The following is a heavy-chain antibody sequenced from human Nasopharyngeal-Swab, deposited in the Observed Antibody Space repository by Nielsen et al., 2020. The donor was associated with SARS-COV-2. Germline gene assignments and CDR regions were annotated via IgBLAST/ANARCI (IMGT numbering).Heavy chain of an antibody. D-gene: IGHD2-21*01. V-gene: IGHV5-51*01. CDR1: GYSFTSYW. J-gene: IGHJ4*02. Sequence: GESLKISCKGSGYSFTSYWIGWVRQMPGKGLEWMGIYPGDSDTRYSPSLQGQVTISADKSISTAYLQWSSLKASDTAMYYCARPSFHEGFDYWGQGTLVTVSS. CDR2: YPGDSDT. CDR3: ARPSFHEGFDY.